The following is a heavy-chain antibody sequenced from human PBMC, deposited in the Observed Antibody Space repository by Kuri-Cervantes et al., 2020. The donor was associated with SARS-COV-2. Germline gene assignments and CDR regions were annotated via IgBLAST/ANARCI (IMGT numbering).Heavy chain of an antibody. CDR3: ARTGLPGWYYYYGMDV. CDR2: ISSSGSTI. CDR1: GFTFSSYE. Sequence: GESLKISCAASGFTFSSYEMNWVRQAPGKGLEWVSYISSSGSTIYYADSVKGRFTISRDNAKNSLYLQMNSLRAEDTAVYYCARTGLPGWYYYYGMDVWGQGTTVTVSS. J-gene: IGHJ6*02. V-gene: IGHV3-48*03. D-gene: IGHD2-15*01.